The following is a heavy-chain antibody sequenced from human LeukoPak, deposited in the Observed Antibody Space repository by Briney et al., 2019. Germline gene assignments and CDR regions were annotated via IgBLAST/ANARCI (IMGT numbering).Heavy chain of an antibody. Sequence: GGSLRLSCAASGFTFSDHYMDWVRQAPGKGLEWVGRTRNKANSYTTEYAASVKGRFTISRDDSKNSLYLQMNSLKTEDTAVYYCARGIGYYGSGSDWPYYFDYWGQGTLVTVSS. J-gene: IGHJ4*02. D-gene: IGHD3-10*01. CDR1: GFTFSDHY. CDR3: ARGIGYYGSGSDWPYYFDY. CDR2: TRNKANSYTT. V-gene: IGHV3-72*01.